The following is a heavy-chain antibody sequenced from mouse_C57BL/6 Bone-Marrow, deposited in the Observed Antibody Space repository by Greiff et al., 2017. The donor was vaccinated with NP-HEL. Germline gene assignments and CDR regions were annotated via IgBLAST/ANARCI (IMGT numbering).Heavy chain of an antibody. CDR3: ARDYGSTRFAY. V-gene: IGHV1-4*01. CDR2: INPSSGYT. D-gene: IGHD1-1*01. J-gene: IGHJ3*01. CDR1: GYTFTSYT. Sequence: QVQLQQSGAELARPGASVKMSCKASGYTFTSYTMHWVKQRPGQGLEWIGYINPSSGYTKYNQKFKDKATLTADKPSSTAYMQLSSLTSEDSAVYYCARDYGSTRFAYWGQGTLVTVSA.